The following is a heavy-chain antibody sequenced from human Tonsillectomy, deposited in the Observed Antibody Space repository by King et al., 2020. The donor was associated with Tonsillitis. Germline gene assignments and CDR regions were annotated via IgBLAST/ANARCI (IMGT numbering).Heavy chain of an antibody. D-gene: IGHD1-26*01. CDR3: ARDNYAYSGSFHGY. Sequence: VQLVESGGGVVQPGRSLRLSCAASGVIFSGHAMHWVLQPPGKGLEWGAAISFDGNKEYYGDSVRGRFTISRDNSENTLDLQMNSLTAEDTAVYYCARDNYAYSGSFHGYWGQGTLVTVAS. CDR2: ISFDGNKE. J-gene: IGHJ4*02. V-gene: IGHV3-30*01. CDR1: GVIFSGHA.